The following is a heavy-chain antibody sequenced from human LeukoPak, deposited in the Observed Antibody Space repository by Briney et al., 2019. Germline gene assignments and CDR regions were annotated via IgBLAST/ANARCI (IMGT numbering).Heavy chain of an antibody. Sequence: NAAETVSLTCAVSGYSISSGYYWGWIRQPPGKGLGWIGSIYHSGSTYYNPSLKSRVTISRETSENQFCLKVSSVTAADTAVYYCARSGYCSGGSYYPEDYFDYWGQGTLVTVS. V-gene: IGHV4-38-2*01. CDR3: ARSGYCSGGSYYPEDYFDY. CDR1: GYSISSGYY. D-gene: IGHD2-15*01. J-gene: IGHJ4*02. CDR2: IYHSGST.